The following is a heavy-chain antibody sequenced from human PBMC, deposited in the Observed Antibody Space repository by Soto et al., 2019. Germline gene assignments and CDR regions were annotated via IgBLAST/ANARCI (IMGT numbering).Heavy chain of an antibody. CDR1: GGSISSGDYS. J-gene: IGHJ4*02. V-gene: IGHV4-30-4*01. Sequence: QVQLQESGPGLVKPSQTLSLTCTVSGGSISSGDYSWSWIRQPPGKGLEWIGYIYYSGSTYYNPSLQSSVTISVDTSKNQFSLKRSAVAAADTAVYYCAREYGSGRYFPDWGQGTLVTVSS. CDR3: AREYGSGRYFPD. D-gene: IGHD3-10*01. CDR2: IYYSGST.